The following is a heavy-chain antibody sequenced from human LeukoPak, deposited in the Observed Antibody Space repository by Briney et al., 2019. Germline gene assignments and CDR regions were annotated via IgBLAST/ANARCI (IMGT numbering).Heavy chain of an antibody. V-gene: IGHV5-51*01. CDR3: ARKTAMGRSVDF. Sequence: GESLKIPFKASGYSFTNYWIGWVRQLPEKGLEWMGIIDPSDSDTRYTPSSQAQVTISADMSLTTAYQHGHSLKASDTAMYYCARKTAMGRSVDFWGQGTLVTVSS. D-gene: IGHD5-18*01. CDR1: GYSFTNYW. CDR2: IDPSDSDT. J-gene: IGHJ4*02.